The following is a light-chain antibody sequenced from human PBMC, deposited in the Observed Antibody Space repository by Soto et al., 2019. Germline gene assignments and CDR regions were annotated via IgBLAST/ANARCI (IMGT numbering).Light chain of an antibody. J-gene: IGLJ2*01. Sequence: QYALTQPASVSGSPGQSITISCTGASSDIGGYNHVSWYQQHPGKAPKLIIYNVSHRPSGVSTRFSGSKYGNTASLIIAGIQAEDEADYFCSSYTNTSPPVIFGGGTKLTVL. CDR2: NVS. CDR1: SSDIGGYNH. CDR3: SSYTNTSPPVI. V-gene: IGLV2-14*03.